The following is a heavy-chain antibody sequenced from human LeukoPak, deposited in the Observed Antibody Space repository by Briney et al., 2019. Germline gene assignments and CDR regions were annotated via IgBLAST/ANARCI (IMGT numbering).Heavy chain of an antibody. CDR3: AELGITMIGGV. J-gene: IGHJ6*04. V-gene: IGHV3-48*03. D-gene: IGHD3-10*02. CDR2: ISSSGSTI. Sequence: GGSLRLSCAASGFTFSSYEMNWVRQAPGKGLEWASYISSSGSTIYYADSVKGRFTISRDNAKNSLYLQMNSLRAEDTAVYYCAELGITMIGGVWGKGTTVTVSS. CDR1: GFTFSSYE.